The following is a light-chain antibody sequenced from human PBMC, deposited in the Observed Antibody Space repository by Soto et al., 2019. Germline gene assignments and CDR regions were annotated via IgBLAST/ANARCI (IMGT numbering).Light chain of an antibody. V-gene: IGKV3-20*01. CDR3: QQYGSSPRT. CDR2: DAS. J-gene: IGKJ1*01. CDR1: QSVSSQ. Sequence: DIVMTQSPATLSVSPGERATLSCRASQSVSSQLAWYQQKPGQAPRLLIHDASSRATGISDRFTGSGSGTDFTLTITTLEPEDFAVYYCQQYGSSPRTFGLGTKVDIK.